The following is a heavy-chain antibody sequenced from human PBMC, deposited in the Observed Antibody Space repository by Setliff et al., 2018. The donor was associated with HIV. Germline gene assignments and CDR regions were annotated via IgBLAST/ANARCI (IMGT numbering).Heavy chain of an antibody. Sequence: ASVKVSCKASRYTFTRFEINWVRQAPGQGLEWMGWMKPDSGNTGYAQKFQGRVTMTRNTSISTAYLELSNLRSEDTAVYYCARGAPKTIQYTNWFDPWGPGTLVTVSS. D-gene: IGHD4-4*01. J-gene: IGHJ5*02. V-gene: IGHV1-8*01. CDR2: MKPDSGNT. CDR3: ARGAPKTIQYTNWFDP. CDR1: RYTFTRFE.